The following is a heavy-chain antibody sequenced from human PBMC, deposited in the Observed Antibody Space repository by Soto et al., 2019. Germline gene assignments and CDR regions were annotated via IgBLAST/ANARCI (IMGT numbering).Heavy chain of an antibody. CDR1: GIIVSSNY. CDR3: TRSRYGDPDY. J-gene: IGHJ4*02. V-gene: IGHV3-53*01. D-gene: IGHD4-17*01. Sequence: GXSLRLSCAAPGIIVSSNYMSWVRQAPGKGLEWVSVLYHGGSAYYADSVKGRFTISRDNSENTLYLQMNSLRVEDTGVYYCTRSRYGDPDYWGQGTLVTVSS. CDR2: LYHGGSA.